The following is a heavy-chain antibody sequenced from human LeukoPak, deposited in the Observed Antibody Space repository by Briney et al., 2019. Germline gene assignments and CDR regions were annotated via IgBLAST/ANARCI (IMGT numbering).Heavy chain of an antibody. CDR2: ISGSGDGR. Sequence: GALRLSCAASGFTFTTNAMTWVRQAPGKGLEWVSAISGSGDGRYEDSVKGRFTISRDNSKNTLFLQMKSLRAEDTAVYYCARVPFGSGSYSTLDYWGQGTLDTVSS. J-gene: IGHJ4*02. V-gene: IGHV3-23*01. D-gene: IGHD3-10*01. CDR3: ARVPFGSGSYSTLDY. CDR1: GFTFTTNA.